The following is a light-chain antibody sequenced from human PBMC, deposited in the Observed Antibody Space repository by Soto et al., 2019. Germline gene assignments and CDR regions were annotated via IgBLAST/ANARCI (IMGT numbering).Light chain of an antibody. CDR2: DSS. CDR1: QNISIW. CDR3: QHYHSFSIT. Sequence: DIKMNQSPSTLSATVGDRVTITCRASQNISIWLAWYQQRPGRAPRLLIYDSSSLESGVPSTFSGSGSGTEFSLTISILRPDDFATYYCQHYHSFSITFGQGTRLEI. J-gene: IGKJ5*01. V-gene: IGKV1-5*01.